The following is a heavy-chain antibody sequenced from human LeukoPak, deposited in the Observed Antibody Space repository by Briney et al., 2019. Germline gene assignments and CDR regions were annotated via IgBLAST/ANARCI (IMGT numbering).Heavy chain of an antibody. J-gene: IGHJ4*02. V-gene: IGHV4-59*08. Sequence: SETLSLTCTVSGGSISSYYWSWIRQPPGKGLEWIGYIYYSGSTNYNPSLKSRVTISVDTSKNQFSLKLSSATAADTAVYYCARHRTIYYDSSGYWVWSQGTLVTVSS. CDR2: IYYSGST. CDR1: GGSISSYY. D-gene: IGHD3-22*01. CDR3: ARHRTIYYDSSGYWV.